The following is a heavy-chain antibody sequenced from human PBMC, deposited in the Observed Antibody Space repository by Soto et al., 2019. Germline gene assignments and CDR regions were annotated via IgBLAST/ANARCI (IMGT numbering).Heavy chain of an antibody. V-gene: IGHV1-69*13. J-gene: IGHJ6*02. D-gene: IGHD2-15*01. Sequence: SVKVSCKXSAGTFSSYGISWVRQAPGQGLEWMGGIMPIFGTPNYAQKFQGRVTITADESMSTAYMELSSLRSEDTAVYYCARGYCSGGSCYSRLYYYGMDVWGQGTTVTVSS. CDR3: ARGYCSGGSCYSRLYYYGMDV. CDR1: AGTFSSYG. CDR2: IMPIFGTP.